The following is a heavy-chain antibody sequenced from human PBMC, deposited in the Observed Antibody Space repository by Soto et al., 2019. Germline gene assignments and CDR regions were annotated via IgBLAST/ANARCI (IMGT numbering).Heavy chain of an antibody. CDR2: IIPKLGIT. D-gene: IGHD2-8*01. CDR3: ARVEGTRTTNFYHYMNV. V-gene: IGHV1-69*02. Sequence: VQLVQSGAEVKRPGSSVKVSCKAPVGTFSDYNIAWVRQARGQGLEWMGRIIPKLGITNYAQKFQDRVRRTTNKATSTAYMELTSLRYEDTAVYFCARVEGTRTTNFYHYMNVWGEGTSDTVS. CDR1: VGTFSDYN. J-gene: IGHJ6*03.